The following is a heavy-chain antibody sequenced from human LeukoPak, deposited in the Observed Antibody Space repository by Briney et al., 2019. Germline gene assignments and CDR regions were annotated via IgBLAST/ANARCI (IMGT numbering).Heavy chain of an antibody. CDR3: ARAAAGCDY. J-gene: IGHJ4*02. D-gene: IGHD6-13*01. Sequence: GESLKISCKGSGYTFATFWIGWVHQMPGRGLEWMGVIYPGDSDTRYSPSFQGQVTISADKSISTAYLQWNSLKASDTAMYYCARAAAGCDYWGQGTLVTVSS. V-gene: IGHV5-51*07. CDR1: GYTFATFW. CDR2: IYPGDSDT.